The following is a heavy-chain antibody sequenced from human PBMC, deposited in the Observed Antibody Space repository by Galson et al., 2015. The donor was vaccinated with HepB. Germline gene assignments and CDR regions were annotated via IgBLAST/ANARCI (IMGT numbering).Heavy chain of an antibody. V-gene: IGHV3-33*01. CDR1: GFTFSSYG. CDR2: IWYDGSNK. CDR3: ARDPDYDFWSGSDQLNYYMDV. J-gene: IGHJ6*03. Sequence: SLRLSCAASGFTFSSYGMHWARQAPGKGLEWVAVIWYDGSNKYYADSAKGRFTISRDNSKNTLYLQMNGLRAEDTAVYYCARDPDYDFWSGSDQLNYYMDVWGKGTTVTVSS. D-gene: IGHD3-3*01.